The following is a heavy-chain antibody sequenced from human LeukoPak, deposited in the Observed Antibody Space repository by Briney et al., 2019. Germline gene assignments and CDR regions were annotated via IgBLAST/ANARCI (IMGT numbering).Heavy chain of an antibody. CDR1: GFTFSSYA. V-gene: IGHV4-39*01. Sequence: GSLRLSCAASGFTFSSYAMHWIRQPPGKGLEWIGTIYYSGSTYYNPSLKSRVTISVDTSKNQFSLKLSSVTAPDTAVYYCARHEDRNWYFDHWGQGTLVTVSS. J-gene: IGHJ4*02. D-gene: IGHD1-1*01. CDR3: ARHEDRNWYFDH. CDR2: IYYSGST.